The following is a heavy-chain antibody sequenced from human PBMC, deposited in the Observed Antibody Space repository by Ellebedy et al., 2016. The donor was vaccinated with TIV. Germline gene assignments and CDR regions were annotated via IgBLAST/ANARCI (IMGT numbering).Heavy chain of an antibody. J-gene: IGHJ4*02. Sequence: GESLKISCAASGFTFSTYWMSWVRQAPGKGLEWVANIKQDGSDKYYVDSVKGRFTISRDNAKNTLYLQMNTLRADDTAIYFCTRGHREHSGSLDYWGQGTLVTVSS. CDR2: IKQDGSDK. CDR3: TRGHREHSGSLDY. D-gene: IGHD3-10*01. V-gene: IGHV3-7*01. CDR1: GFTFSTYW.